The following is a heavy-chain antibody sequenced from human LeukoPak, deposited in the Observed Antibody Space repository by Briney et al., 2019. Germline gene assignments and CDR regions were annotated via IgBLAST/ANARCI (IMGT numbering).Heavy chain of an antibody. D-gene: IGHD3-10*01. J-gene: IGHJ4*02. CDR3: ARDQDSLVRGVIGY. CDR1: GYTFTSYG. CDR2: IGPYNGNT. Sequence: ASVEVSCKASGYTFTSYGISYVRQAPGQGLEWMGWIGPYNGNTNYAQNLQGRVTMTTDTSTSTAYMELGSLGSDDTAVYYCARDQDSLVRGVIGYWGQGTLVTVSS. V-gene: IGHV1-18*01.